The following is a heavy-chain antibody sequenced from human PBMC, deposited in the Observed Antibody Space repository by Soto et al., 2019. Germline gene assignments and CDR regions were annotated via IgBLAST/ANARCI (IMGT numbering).Heavy chain of an antibody. J-gene: IGHJ4*02. CDR2: ISYDGNTE. CDR1: GFIFSGYA. V-gene: IGHV3-30-3*01. CDR3: AKGTSAYEIDY. Sequence: QVQLVESGGGVVQPGRSLRLSCAASGFIFSGYAMHWVRQAPGKGLEWVAVISYDGNTEYYADSVKGRFTVSRDNSKNTLYVHMTNLSAEDTAIYYCAKGTSAYEIDYWGQGTLVTVSS. D-gene: IGHD5-12*01.